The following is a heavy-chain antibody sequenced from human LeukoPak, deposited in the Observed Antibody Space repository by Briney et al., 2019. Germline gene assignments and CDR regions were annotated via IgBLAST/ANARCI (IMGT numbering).Heavy chain of an antibody. J-gene: IGHJ6*03. V-gene: IGHV1-69*13. CDR3: ARDETDYYYYYMDV. CDR1: GYTFTSYD. CDR2: IIPIFGTA. Sequence: SVKVSCKASGYTFTSYDINWVRQATGQGLEWMGGIIPIFGTANYAQKFQGRVTITADESTSTAYMELSSLRSEDTAVYYCARDETDYYYYYMDVWGKGTTVTVSS.